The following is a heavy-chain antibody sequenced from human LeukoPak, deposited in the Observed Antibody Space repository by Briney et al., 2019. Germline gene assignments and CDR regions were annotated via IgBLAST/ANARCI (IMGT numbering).Heavy chain of an antibody. CDR3: ARGGTRITIVGVVINDFDY. J-gene: IGHJ4*02. CDR1: GGSISSGDYY. Sequence: SQTLSLTRTVSGGSISSGDYYWSWIRQPPGKGLEWIGYIYHRGNTYYNPSLKSPLTISVDTPRNQFSLKLRSVTAADTAVYYCARGGTRITIVGVVINDFDYWGQGTLVTVSS. V-gene: IGHV4-30-4*08. D-gene: IGHD3-3*01. CDR2: IYHRGNT.